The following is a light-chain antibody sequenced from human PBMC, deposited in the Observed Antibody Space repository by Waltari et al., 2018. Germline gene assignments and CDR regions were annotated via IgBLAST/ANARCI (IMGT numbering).Light chain of an antibody. CDR3: QQFGLIT. CDR1: QSVSMNY. CDR2: GAS. J-gene: IGKJ4*01. Sequence: EIVLTQSPGTLPLSPGETATLSCRASQSVSMNYLSWFQQKPGQAPRLLIYGASMRAAGVPDRFSGGGSGTDFTLTITRLEPEDFAVYYCQQFGLITFGGGTKVEIK. V-gene: IGKV3-20*01.